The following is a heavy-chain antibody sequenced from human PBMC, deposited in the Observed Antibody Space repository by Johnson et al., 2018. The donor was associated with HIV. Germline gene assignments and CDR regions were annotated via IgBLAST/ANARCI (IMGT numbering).Heavy chain of an antibody. CDR3: AKGLWGGMYPHDAYDI. D-gene: IGHD2-15*01. Sequence: VQLVESGGGLVQPGGSLRLSCAASGFTVSNNYMSWVRQAPGQGLEWVSVIYSGGSTYYADSVKGRFTISRDTPTNTVYLQMNSLRSEDTALYYCAKGLWGGMYPHDAYDIWGQGTMVTVSS. V-gene: IGHV3-66*02. CDR2: IYSGGST. J-gene: IGHJ3*02. CDR1: GFTVSNNY.